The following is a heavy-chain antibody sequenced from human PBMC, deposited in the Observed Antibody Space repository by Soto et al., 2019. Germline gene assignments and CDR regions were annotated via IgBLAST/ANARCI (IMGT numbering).Heavy chain of an antibody. CDR2: IIPIFGTA. CDR3: ARVGDSPYSGSTVWWFDP. J-gene: IGHJ5*02. V-gene: IGHV1-69*13. D-gene: IGHD1-26*01. Sequence: VASVKVSCKASGGTFSSYAVSWVRQAPGQGLEWMGGIIPIFGTANYAQKFQGRVTITADESTSTAYMELSSLRSEDTAVYYCARVGDSPYSGSTVWWFDPWGQGTLVTVSS. CDR1: GGTFSSYA.